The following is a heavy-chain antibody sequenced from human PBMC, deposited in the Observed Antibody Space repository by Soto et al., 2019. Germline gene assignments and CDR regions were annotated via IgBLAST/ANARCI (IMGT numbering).Heavy chain of an antibody. D-gene: IGHD2-21*01. J-gene: IGHJ4*02. CDR2: ISPKSTYR. CDR3: TRGGGGGLFEH. Sequence: GGSLRLSCATSGFPFSDYYMSWIRQAAGKGLEWLSHISPKSTYRNYADSVKGRFTISRDNTKSSPFLQMNSLGVEDTPVYYCTRGGGGGLFEHWGQGVLVTVS. V-gene: IGHV3-11*06. CDR1: GFPFSDYY.